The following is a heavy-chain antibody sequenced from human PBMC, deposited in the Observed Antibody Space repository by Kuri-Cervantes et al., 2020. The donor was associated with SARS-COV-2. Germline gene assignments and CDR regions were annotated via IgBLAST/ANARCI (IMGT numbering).Heavy chain of an antibody. J-gene: IGHJ6*02. CDR2: IIPIFVTA. Sequence: SVKISCKSSRGTFSSYAIIWVRQAPGQGLEWMGVIIPIFVTANYAQKSQGRVTITADESTSTAYMELSSLSSEDTAVYYCARKSSYYGSGSYYGSPPSYYYYGMDVWGQGTTVTVSS. CDR3: ARKSSYYGSGSYYGSPPSYYYYGMDV. V-gene: IGHV1-69*13. CDR1: RGTFSSYA. D-gene: IGHD3-10*01.